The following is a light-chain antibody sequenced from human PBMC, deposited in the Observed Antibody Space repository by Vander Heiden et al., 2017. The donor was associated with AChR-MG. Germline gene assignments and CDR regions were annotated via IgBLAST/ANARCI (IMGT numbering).Light chain of an antibody. CDR3: SSYSITSTLL. V-gene: IGLV2-14*03. Sequence: QSALTQPASVSGSPGQSITISCTGTSSDVGGYNYVSWYQQHPGKAPKLLIYDVSNRPSGVSNRFSGSKSGNTASLTISGLQAEDEADYYCSSYSITSTLLFGTGTEVTVI. CDR1: SSDVGGYNY. CDR2: DVS. J-gene: IGLJ1*01.